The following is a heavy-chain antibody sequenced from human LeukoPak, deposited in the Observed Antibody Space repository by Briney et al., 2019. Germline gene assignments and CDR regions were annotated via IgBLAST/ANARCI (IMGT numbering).Heavy chain of an antibody. D-gene: IGHD3-10*01. V-gene: IGHV4-59*01. CDR2: IYYSGST. CDR3: ATTYYYGSGSYSLVY. CDR1: GGSISSYY. Sequence: PSETLSLTCTVSGGSISSYYWSWSRQPPRKGLEWIGNIYYSGSTNYNPSLKSRVTISEDTSKNQFSLKLSSVTAADTAVYYCATTYYYGSGSYSLVYWGQGTLVTVSS. J-gene: IGHJ4*02.